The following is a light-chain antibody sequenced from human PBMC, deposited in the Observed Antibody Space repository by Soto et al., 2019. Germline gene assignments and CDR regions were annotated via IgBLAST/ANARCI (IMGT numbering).Light chain of an antibody. V-gene: IGLV1-40*01. CDR3: QSYDSSLSGYV. J-gene: IGLJ1*01. Sequence: QSVLTQPPSVSGAPGRRVPISCTGSSSKNGAGYDVHWNQKLPGKAPKLLINDKSNRPSGVPNQFSGSKSDTPASLAITRLQAEDEADYYCQSYDSSLSGYVFGTGTKVTVL. CDR2: DKS. CDR1: SSKNGAGYD.